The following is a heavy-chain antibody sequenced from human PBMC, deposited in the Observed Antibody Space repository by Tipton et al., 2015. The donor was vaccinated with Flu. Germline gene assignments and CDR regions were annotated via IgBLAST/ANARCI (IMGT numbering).Heavy chain of an antibody. J-gene: IGHJ4*02. V-gene: IGHV1-2*02. Sequence: QLVQSGAEVKKPGASVKVSCKASGYTFTGYYMHWVRQAPGQGLEWMGWINPNSGGTNYAQKFQGRVTMTRDTSISTAYMELSRLRSDDTAVYYCARDGHYYDSSGYYIDYWGQGALVTVSS. D-gene: IGHD3-22*01. CDR2: INPNSGGT. CDR1: GYTFTGYY. CDR3: ARDGHYYDSSGYYIDY.